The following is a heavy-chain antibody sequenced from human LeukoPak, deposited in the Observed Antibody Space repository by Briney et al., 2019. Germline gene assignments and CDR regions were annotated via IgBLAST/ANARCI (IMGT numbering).Heavy chain of an antibody. D-gene: IGHD5-12*01. V-gene: IGHV3-23*01. CDR2: ISGSGGTT. CDR3: AKDRSGYDYYGQYYFDY. J-gene: IGHJ4*02. CDR1: GFTFSSYA. Sequence: GGPLRLSCAASGFTFSSYAMSWVRQAPGKGLEWVSSISGSGGTTYYADSVKGRFTISRDNSKNTLYLQMNSLGAEDTAVYYCAKDRSGYDYYGQYYFDYWGQGTLVTVSS.